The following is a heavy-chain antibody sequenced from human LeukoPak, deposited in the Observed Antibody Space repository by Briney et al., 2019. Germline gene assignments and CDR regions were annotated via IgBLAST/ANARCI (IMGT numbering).Heavy chain of an antibody. D-gene: IGHD6-13*01. Sequence: GSLRLSCAASGFTFSSYAMHRVRQAPGKGLEWVAVIAYDGSNKYYVDSGKGRFTISRDNSKNTLYLQMNSLRAEDTAVYYCARGAYASSWLNFDYWGQGTLVTVSS. V-gene: IGHV3-30*04. J-gene: IGHJ4*02. CDR1: GFTFSSYA. CDR2: IAYDGSNK. CDR3: ARGAYASSWLNFDY.